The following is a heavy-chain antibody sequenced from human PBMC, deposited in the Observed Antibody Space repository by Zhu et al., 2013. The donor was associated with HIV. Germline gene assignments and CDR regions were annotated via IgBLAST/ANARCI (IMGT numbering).Heavy chain of an antibody. V-gene: IGHV1-46*02. CDR1: GYTFNNYY. D-gene: IGHD6-19*01. Sequence: QVQLVQSGAEVKKPGASVEVSCKTSGYTFNNYYMHWVRQAPGQGLEWMGIINPSGGSTSYAQKFQGRVTMIRDTSTSTVYMELSSLRSEDTAVYYCAREASGWYEWCLDVWGQGTTVTVSS. CDR2: INPSGGST. CDR3: AREASGWYEWCLDV. J-gene: IGHJ6*02.